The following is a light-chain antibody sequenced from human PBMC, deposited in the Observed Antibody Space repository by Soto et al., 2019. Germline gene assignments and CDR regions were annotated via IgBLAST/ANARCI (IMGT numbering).Light chain of an antibody. V-gene: IGLV2-23*01. CDR1: SSDVGSYNL. Sequence: QSALXQPASVSGSPGQSITISCTGTSSDVGSYNLVSWYQQHPGKAPKLMLSEGSKRPSGVSNRFSGSKSGNTASLTISGLQAEDEADYYCCSYAGTTSHVVFGGGTQLTVL. CDR3: CSYAGTTSHVV. CDR2: EGS. J-gene: IGLJ7*01.